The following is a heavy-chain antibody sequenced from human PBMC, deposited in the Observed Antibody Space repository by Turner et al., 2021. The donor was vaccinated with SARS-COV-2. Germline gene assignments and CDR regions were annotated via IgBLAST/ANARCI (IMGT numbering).Heavy chain of an antibody. CDR2: ISISSSYI. Sequence: EVQLVESGGGLVKPGGSLRLSCAASRFTFSSYSMNWVGQAPGKGLEWVSSISISSSYIYYADSVKGRFTIARDNAKNSLYLQMNSLRAEDTAVYYCARWGPYYYDSSGYYPDAIDIWGQGTMVTVSS. CDR3: ARWGPYYYDSSGYYPDAIDI. J-gene: IGHJ3*02. CDR1: RFTFSSYS. V-gene: IGHV3-21*01. D-gene: IGHD3-22*01.